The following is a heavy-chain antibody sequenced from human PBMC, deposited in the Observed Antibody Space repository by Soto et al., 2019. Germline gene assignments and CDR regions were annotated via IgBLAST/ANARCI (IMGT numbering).Heavy chain of an antibody. D-gene: IGHD3-16*01. CDR3: ARDRVSYGPTPKDAFDI. J-gene: IGHJ3*02. CDR2: IWYDGSNK. V-gene: IGHV3-33*01. Sequence: GGSLRLSCAASGFTFSSYGMHWVRQAPGKGLEWVAVIWYDGSNKYYADSVKGRFTISRDNSKNTLYLQMNSLRAEDTAVYYCARDRVSYGPTPKDAFDIWGQGTMVTVSS. CDR1: GFTFSSYG.